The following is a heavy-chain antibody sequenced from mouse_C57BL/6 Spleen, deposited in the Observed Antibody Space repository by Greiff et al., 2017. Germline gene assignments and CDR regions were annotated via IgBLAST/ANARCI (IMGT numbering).Heavy chain of an antibody. CDR3: ARTTLPSYYYGSSYGYAMDY. V-gene: IGHV1-26*01. D-gene: IGHD1-1*01. Sequence: VQLQQSGPELVKPGASVKISCKASGYTFTDYYMNWVKQSHGKSLEWIGDINPNNGGTSYNQKFKGKATLTVDKSYSTAYMELRSLTSEDSAVYYCARTTLPSYYYGSSYGYAMDYWGQGTSVTVSS. CDR2: INPNNGGT. J-gene: IGHJ4*01. CDR1: GYTFTDYY.